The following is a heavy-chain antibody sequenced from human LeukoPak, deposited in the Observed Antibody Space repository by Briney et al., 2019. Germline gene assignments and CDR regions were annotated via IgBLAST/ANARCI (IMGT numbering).Heavy chain of an antibody. CDR1: GFTFSSYS. Sequence: GGSLRLSCAASGFTFSSYSMNWVRQAPGKGLEWVSYISSSSSTIYYADSVKGRFTISRDNAKNSLYLQMNSLRAEDTAVYYCARNYDSSGLNAFDIWGQGTMVTVSS. CDR3: ARNYDSSGLNAFDI. V-gene: IGHV3-48*01. CDR2: ISSSSSTI. J-gene: IGHJ3*02. D-gene: IGHD3-22*01.